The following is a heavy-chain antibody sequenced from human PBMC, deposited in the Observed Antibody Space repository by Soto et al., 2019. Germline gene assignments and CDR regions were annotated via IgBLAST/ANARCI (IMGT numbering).Heavy chain of an antibody. CDR3: ARVLWSGYSWFER. Sequence: LSLTCTVSGSSIRNSYYFWCWIRQPPGKKLEGTGYICYSGSTYYNHSLKRRVTISSDTHKNLFSLKLSYVTAAAPAVYYWARVLWSGYSWFERLGKGTMVIVSS. J-gene: IGHJ5*02. D-gene: IGHD3-3*01. CDR1: GSSIRNSYYF. V-gene: IGHV4-30-4*08. CDR2: ICYSGST.